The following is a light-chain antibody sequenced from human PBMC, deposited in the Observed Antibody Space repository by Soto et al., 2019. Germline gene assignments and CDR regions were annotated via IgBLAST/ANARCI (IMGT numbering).Light chain of an antibody. J-gene: IGKJ2*01. CDR3: QQYNKWPYT. CDR2: DAS. V-gene: IGKV3-11*01. Sequence: EIVLTQSPATLSLSPGERATLSCRASQSVNSYLAWYQQKPGQAPRLLIYDASNRATGIPARFSGSGSGTDFTLTISSLEPEDFAVYYCQQYNKWPYTFGQGTKLEI. CDR1: QSVNSY.